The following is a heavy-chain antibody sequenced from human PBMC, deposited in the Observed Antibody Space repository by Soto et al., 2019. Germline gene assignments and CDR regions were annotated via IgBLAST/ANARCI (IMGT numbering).Heavy chain of an antibody. CDR2: INPNSGGT. Sequence: QVQLVQSGAEVKKPGASVKVSCKASGYTFTGYDMHWVRQAPGQGLEWMGWINPNSGGTNYAQTFQGRVTMTSDTSISTANMELSRLRSNDTDVYYCARDIVVVPVASNWFDPWGQGTLVTVSS. D-gene: IGHD2-2*01. V-gene: IGHV1-2*02. J-gene: IGHJ5*02. CDR3: ARDIVVVPVASNWFDP. CDR1: GYTFTGYD.